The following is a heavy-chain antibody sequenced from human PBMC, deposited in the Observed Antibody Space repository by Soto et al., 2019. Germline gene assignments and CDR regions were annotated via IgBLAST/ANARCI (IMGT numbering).Heavy chain of an antibody. V-gene: IGHV1-69*13. J-gene: IGHJ6*02. CDR1: GGTFSSYA. CDR3: GTGYCSSTSCYRSTSYYYGMDV. D-gene: IGHD2-2*02. Sequence: SVKVSCKASGGTFSSYAISWVRQAPGQGLEWMGGIVPIFGTANYAQKFQGRVTITADESTSTAYMELSSLRSEDTAVYYCGTGYCSSTSCYRSTSYYYGMDVWGQGTTVTVSS. CDR2: IVPIFGTA.